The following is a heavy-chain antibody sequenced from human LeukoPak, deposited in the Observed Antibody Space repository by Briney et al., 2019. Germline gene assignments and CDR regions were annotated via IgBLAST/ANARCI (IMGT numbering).Heavy chain of an antibody. CDR3: ARFKAARGLPYYFDY. Sequence: SETLSLTCAVYGGSFSGYYWSWIRQPPGKGLEWIGEINHSGSANYNPSLKSRVTISVDTPKNQFSLKLSSVTAADTAVYYCARFKAARGLPYYFDYWGQGTLVTVSS. CDR1: GGSFSGYY. CDR2: INHSGSA. D-gene: IGHD6-6*01. J-gene: IGHJ4*02. V-gene: IGHV4-34*01.